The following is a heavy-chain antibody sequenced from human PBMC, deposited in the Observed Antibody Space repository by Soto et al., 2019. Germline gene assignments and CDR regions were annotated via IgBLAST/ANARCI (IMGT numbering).Heavy chain of an antibody. CDR2: INPKSGGT. J-gene: IGHJ6*02. D-gene: IGHD2-8*01. V-gene: IGHV1-2*04. Sequence: ASVKVSCKASGYSFTDYHIHWVRQAPGQGLEWLGRINPKSGGTSTAQKFQGWVAMTRDRSISTVYMELTRLRSDDTAVYFCARGHSTDCSNGVCSFFYNHEMDVWGQGTTVTVSS. CDR3: ARGHSTDCSNGVCSFFYNHEMDV. CDR1: GYSFTDYH.